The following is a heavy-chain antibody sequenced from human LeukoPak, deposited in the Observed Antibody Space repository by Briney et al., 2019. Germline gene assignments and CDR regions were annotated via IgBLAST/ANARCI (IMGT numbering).Heavy chain of an antibody. D-gene: IGHD3-22*01. J-gene: IGHJ6*03. CDR1: GFTFSSYG. CDR2: IRYDGSNK. V-gene: IGHV3-30*02. Sequence: GGSLRLSCAASGFTFSSYGMHWVRQAPGKGLEWVAFIRYDGSNKYYADSVKGRFTISRDNSKNTLYLQMYSLRAEDTAVYYCAKDALKYYYDSSGYSYYYYMDVRGKGTTVTISS. CDR3: AKDALKYYYDSSGYSYYYYMDV.